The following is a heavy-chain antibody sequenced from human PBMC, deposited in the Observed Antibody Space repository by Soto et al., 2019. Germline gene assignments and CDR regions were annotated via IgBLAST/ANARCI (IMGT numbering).Heavy chain of an antibody. D-gene: IGHD3-16*01. Sequence: QVQLVQSGAEVKKPGSSVKVSCKASGGTFSSYSINWVRQAPGQGLEWMGGIIPIFGTANYAQKFQGRVTLTADESTSTAHMELSSLRNEDTAVYYCARPFQSWPGGSYFDLWGRGTLVTVSS. V-gene: IGHV1-69*01. CDR2: IIPIFGTA. CDR1: GGTFSSYS. J-gene: IGHJ2*01. CDR3: ARPFQSWPGGSYFDL.